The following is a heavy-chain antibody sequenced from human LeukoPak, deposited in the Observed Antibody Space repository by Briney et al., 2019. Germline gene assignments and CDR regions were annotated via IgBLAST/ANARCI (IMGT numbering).Heavy chain of an antibody. CDR3: ARALTTVTWTPDY. CDR2: IYSGGST. V-gene: IGHV3-66*01. D-gene: IGHD4-17*01. Sequence: GGSLRLSCAASGFTVSSNYMSWVRQAPGKGLEWVSVIYSGGSTYYADSVKGRFTISRDNAKNSLYLQMNSLRAEDTAVYYCARALTTVTWTPDYWGQGTLVTVSS. CDR1: GFTVSSNY. J-gene: IGHJ4*02.